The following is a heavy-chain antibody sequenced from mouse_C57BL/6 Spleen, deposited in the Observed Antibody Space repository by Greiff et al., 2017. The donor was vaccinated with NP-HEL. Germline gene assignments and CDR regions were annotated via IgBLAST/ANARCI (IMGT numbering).Heavy chain of an antibody. CDR3: ASTMVTTFYFDY. CDR1: GFTFSDYY. Sequence: EVKVVESEGGLVQPGSSMKLSCTASGFTFSDYYMAWVRQVPEKGLEWVANINYDGSSTYYLDSLKSRFIISRDNAKNILYLQMSSLKSEDTATYYCASTMVTTFYFDYWGQGTTLTVSS. CDR2: INYDGSST. J-gene: IGHJ2*01. D-gene: IGHD2-2*01. V-gene: IGHV5-16*01.